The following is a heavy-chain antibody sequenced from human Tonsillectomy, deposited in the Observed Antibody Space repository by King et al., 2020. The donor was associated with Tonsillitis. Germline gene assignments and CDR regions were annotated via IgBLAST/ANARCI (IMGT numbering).Heavy chain of an antibody. Sequence: VQLVESGGGLVKPGGSLRLSCAASGFTFSSYSMNWVRQAPGKGLEWVSSISSSSSYIYYADSVKGRFTISRDNDKNSLYLQMNSLRAEDTAVYYCARDPLTDTVVPPWSVHNWFDPWGQGTLVTVSS. J-gene: IGHJ5*02. V-gene: IGHV3-21*01. CDR2: ISSSSSYI. D-gene: IGHD4-23*01. CDR1: GFTFSSYS. CDR3: ARDPLTDTVVPPWSVHNWFDP.